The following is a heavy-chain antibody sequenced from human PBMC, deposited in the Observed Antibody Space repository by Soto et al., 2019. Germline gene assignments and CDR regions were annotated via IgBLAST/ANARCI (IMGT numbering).Heavy chain of an antibody. D-gene: IGHD6-19*01. J-gene: IGHJ4*02. CDR2: INAGNGNT. V-gene: IGHV1-3*01. CDR1: GYTFTTYG. CDR3: ARVTADSSGWYFDY. Sequence: QVQLVQSGAEVQKPGASVKVSCKASGYTFTTYGIHWVRQAPGQRLEWMGWINAGNGNTTYSQKFQGRVTITRDTSASTVYMEVSSLSSEDTAVYYCARVTADSSGWYFDYWGQGTMVTVSS.